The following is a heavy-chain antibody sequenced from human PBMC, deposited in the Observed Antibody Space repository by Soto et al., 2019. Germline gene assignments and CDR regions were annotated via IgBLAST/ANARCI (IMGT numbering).Heavy chain of an antibody. CDR1: GGSITSSGFW. CDR3: AKRAYGDPFDP. V-gene: IGHV4-39*01. D-gene: IGHD4-17*01. J-gene: IGHJ5*02. CDR2: IYDTGNT. Sequence: ASETLSLTCAVSGGSITSSGFWWGWIRQPPGKGLEWIATIYDTGNTFYNPSLRSRVTISADTSKNQFALNLNSVTAADTAVYYCAKRAYGDPFDPWGQGTLVTVSS.